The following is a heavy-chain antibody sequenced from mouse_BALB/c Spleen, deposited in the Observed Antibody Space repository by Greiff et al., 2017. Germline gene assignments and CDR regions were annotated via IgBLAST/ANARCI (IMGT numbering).Heavy chain of an antibody. V-gene: IGHV3-6*02. CDR2: ISYDGSN. Sequence: EVHLVESGPGLVKPSQSLSLTCSVTGYSITSGYYWNWIRRFPGNKLEWMGYISYDGSNNYNPSLKNRISITRDTSKNQFFLKLNSVTTEDTATYYCARESIYYGGAMDYWGQGTSVTVSS. CDR1: GYSITSGYY. CDR3: ARESIYYGGAMDY. J-gene: IGHJ4*01. D-gene: IGHD2-1*01.